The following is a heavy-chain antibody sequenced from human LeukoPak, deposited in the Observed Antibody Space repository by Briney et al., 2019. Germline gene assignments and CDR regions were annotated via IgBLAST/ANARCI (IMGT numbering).Heavy chain of an antibody. D-gene: IGHD1-26*01. CDR1: GFTFSSYS. V-gene: IGHV3-21*01. J-gene: IGHJ4*02. Sequence: PGGSLRLSCAASGFTFSSYSMNWVRQAPGKGLEWVSSMSSSSTYIYYADSVKGRFIISRDNAKNLLYLQMNSLRAEDTALYYCARDGGSSWYYFDNWGQGTLVTVSS. CDR2: MSSSSTYI. CDR3: ARDGGSSWYYFDN.